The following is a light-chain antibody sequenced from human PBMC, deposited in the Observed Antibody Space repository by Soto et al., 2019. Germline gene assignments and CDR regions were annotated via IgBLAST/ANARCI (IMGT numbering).Light chain of an antibody. V-gene: IGKV1-39*01. Sequence: DIQMTQSPSSLSASVGDSVTITCRASQSISSYLNWYQEKPGKSPKLLIYAASSLQSGVPPRFSGSGSGTDFTLTISSLQPEDFATYYCQQSYNTPWTFGQGTKVEIK. CDR2: AAS. J-gene: IGKJ1*01. CDR1: QSISSY. CDR3: QQSYNTPWT.